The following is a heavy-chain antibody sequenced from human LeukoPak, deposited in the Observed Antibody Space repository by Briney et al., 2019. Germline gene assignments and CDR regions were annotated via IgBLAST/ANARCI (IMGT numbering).Heavy chain of an antibody. D-gene: IGHD3-22*01. CDR1: GFTFSSYE. CDR3: ARDNYDSSGYYFD. J-gene: IGHJ4*02. CDR2: ISSSGSTI. V-gene: IGHV3-48*03. Sequence: GGSLRLSCAASGFTFSSYEMNWVRQAPGKGLEWVSSISSSGSTIYYADSVKGRFTISRDNAKNSLYLQMNSLRAEDTAVYYCARDNYDSSGYYFDWGQGTLVTVSS.